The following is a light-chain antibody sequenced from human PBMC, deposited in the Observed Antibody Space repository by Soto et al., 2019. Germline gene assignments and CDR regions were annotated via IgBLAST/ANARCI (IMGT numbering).Light chain of an antibody. CDR2: GAS. V-gene: IGKV3-20*01. CDR3: QRYGTSSYT. J-gene: IGKJ2*01. Sequence: EIVLTQSPDTLSLSPGETATLSCRTSQSVSSSYLAWYQQTPGQAPRLLIYGASSRATGIPDRFSGSGSGTDFTLTIRRLEHEDFAVYYCQRYGTSSYTFGQGTKLEI. CDR1: QSVSSSY.